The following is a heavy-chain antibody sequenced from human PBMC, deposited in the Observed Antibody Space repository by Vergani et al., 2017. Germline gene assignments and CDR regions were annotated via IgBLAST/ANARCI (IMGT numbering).Heavy chain of an antibody. V-gene: IGHV1-2*02. D-gene: IGHD2-2*01. Sequence: QVQLVQSGAEVQKPGASVKVSCKASGYTFTDYFMHWVRQAPGQGLEWMGWINPNSGGTNYAQKFQGRVTMTRDTSISTAYMELSKLRSDDTAVYYCARVGTSSNRDYFDYWGQGTLVTVSS. CDR2: INPNSGGT. J-gene: IGHJ4*02. CDR1: GYTFTDYF. CDR3: ARVGTSSNRDYFDY.